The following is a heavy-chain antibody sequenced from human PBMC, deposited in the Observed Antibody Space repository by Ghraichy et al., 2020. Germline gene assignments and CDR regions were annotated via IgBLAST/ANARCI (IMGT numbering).Heavy chain of an antibody. CDR3: AREATVAGMDV. Sequence: ASVKVSCKASGYTFTSYAMHWVRQAPGQRLEWMGWINAGNGNTKYSQKFQDRVTITRDTSASTAYMELSSLRSEDTAVYYCAREATVAGMDVWGQGTTVTVSS. J-gene: IGHJ6*02. D-gene: IGHD4-23*01. V-gene: IGHV1-3*01. CDR1: GYTFTSYA. CDR2: INAGNGNT.